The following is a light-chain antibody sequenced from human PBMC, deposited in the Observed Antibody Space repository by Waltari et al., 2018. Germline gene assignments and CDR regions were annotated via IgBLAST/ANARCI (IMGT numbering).Light chain of an antibody. J-gene: IGLJ2*01. V-gene: IGLV1-51*01. CDR2: DND. CDR3: GTWDTSLSAVV. CDR1: SSNIGGNF. Sequence: QSVLPQPPSVSAAPGQKVTISCSGGSSNIGGNFVSWYQQLPGTAPNLLIYDNDKRPSGIPDRFSGSKSGASATLGITGLHTGDEANYFCGTWDTSLSAVVFGGGTKLTVL.